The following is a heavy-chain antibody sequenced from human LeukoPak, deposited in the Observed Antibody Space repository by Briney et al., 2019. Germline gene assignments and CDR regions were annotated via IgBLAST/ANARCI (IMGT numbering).Heavy chain of an antibody. CDR2: IYYSGST. CDR1: GGSISSSSYY. CDR3: ARGEAYMDV. Sequence: SETLSLTCTVSGGSISSSSYYWGWIRQPPGKGLEWIGSIYYSGSTYYNPSLKSRVTISVDTSKNQFPLKLSSVTAADTAVYYCARGEAYMDVWGKGTTVTVSS. J-gene: IGHJ6*03. V-gene: IGHV4-39*06.